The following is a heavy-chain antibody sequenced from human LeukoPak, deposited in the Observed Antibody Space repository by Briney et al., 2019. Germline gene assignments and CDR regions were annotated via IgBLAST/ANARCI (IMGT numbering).Heavy chain of an antibody. J-gene: IGHJ4*02. V-gene: IGHV4-38-2*02. CDR3: ARVARYFDWLTIDY. CDR2: IYHSGST. Sequence: SETLSLTCTVSGYSISSGYYWGWIRQPPGKGLEWIGSIYHSGSTYYNPSLKSRVTISVDTSKNQFSLKLSSVTAADTAVYYCARVARYFDWLTIDYWGQGTLVTVSS. CDR1: GYSISSGYY. D-gene: IGHD3-9*01.